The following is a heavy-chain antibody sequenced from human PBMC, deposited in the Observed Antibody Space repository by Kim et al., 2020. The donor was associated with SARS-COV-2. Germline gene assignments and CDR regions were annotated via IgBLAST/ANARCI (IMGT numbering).Heavy chain of an antibody. Sequence: SETLSLTCNVSGGSISNGGHYWSWIRQHPGQGLEWIGYIYYTGSTYYSPSLKSRLTISVDTSKNQFSLKLSSVTAADTAVYFCARDLTGYAYFDSWGQGT. CDR2: IYYTGST. CDR1: GGSISNGGHY. CDR3: ARDLTGYAYFDS. J-gene: IGHJ4*02. V-gene: IGHV4-31*03. D-gene: IGHD5-12*01.